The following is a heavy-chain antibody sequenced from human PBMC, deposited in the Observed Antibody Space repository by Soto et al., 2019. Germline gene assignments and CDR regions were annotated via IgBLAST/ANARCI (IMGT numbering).Heavy chain of an antibody. CDR1: GFTFSSYA. D-gene: IGHD6-19*01. CDR2: ISGSGGST. Sequence: EVQLLESGGGLVQPGGSLRLSCAASGFTFSSYAMSWVRQAPGKGLEWVSAISGSGGSTYYADSVKGRFTISRDNAKNTLYLQMNSLRAEDTAVYYCAKAPGYSSGWSRGDYWGQGTLVTVSS. J-gene: IGHJ4*02. V-gene: IGHV3-23*01. CDR3: AKAPGYSSGWSRGDY.